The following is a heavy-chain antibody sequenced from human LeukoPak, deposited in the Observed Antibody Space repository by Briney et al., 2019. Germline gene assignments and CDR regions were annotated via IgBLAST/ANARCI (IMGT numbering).Heavy chain of an antibody. CDR1: GFTFTGNA. Sequence: GGSLRLSCAASGFTFTGNAMAWVRQAPGKGLEWVSGIGGTSTPIFYTDSVKGRFTISRDNPKNTLFLQMESVRADDTAVYYCAKCRGAGWSSLYFDYWGQGALVAVSA. CDR2: IGGTSTPI. J-gene: IGHJ4*01. V-gene: IGHV3-23*01. D-gene: IGHD6-19*01. CDR3: AKCRGAGWSSLYFDY.